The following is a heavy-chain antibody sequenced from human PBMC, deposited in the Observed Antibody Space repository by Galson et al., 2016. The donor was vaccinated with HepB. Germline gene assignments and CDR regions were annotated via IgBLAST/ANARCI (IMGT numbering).Heavy chain of an antibody. CDR1: GFTFIDYA. D-gene: IGHD2-15*01. V-gene: IGHV3-23*01. J-gene: IGHJ3*02. Sequence: SLSLSCAASGFTFIDYAMTWVRQAPGKGLQWVSTISGSGGNTYYADSVKGRFTISRDNSKDTLYLQVDSLRAEDTAVYYCARVIRFCSDGMCYSDAFDIWGQGTMVTVSS. CDR3: ARVIRFCSDGMCYSDAFDI. CDR2: ISGSGGNT.